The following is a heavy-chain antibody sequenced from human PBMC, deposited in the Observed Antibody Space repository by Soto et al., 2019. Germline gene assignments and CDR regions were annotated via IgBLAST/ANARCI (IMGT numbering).Heavy chain of an antibody. D-gene: IGHD3-3*02. CDR1: GGTFSSYA. J-gene: IGHJ6*02. CDR2: IIPIFGTA. Sequence: GASVKVSCKASGGTFSSYAISWVRQAPGQGLEWMGGIIPIFGTANYAQKFQGRVTITADGSTSTAYMELSSLRSEDTAVYYCARISRNYYYYGMDVWGQGTTVTVSS. V-gene: IGHV1-69*13. CDR3: ARISRNYYYYGMDV.